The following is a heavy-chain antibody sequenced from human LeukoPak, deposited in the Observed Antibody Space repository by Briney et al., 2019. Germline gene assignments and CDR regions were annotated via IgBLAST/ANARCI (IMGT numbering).Heavy chain of an antibody. J-gene: IGHJ4*02. V-gene: IGHV4-31*03. CDR2: IYYSGST. Sequence: SETLSLTCTVSGGSISSGGYYWSWIRQHPGKGLEWIGYIYYSGSTYYNPSLKSRVTISVDTSKNQFSLKLSSVTAADTAVYYCARDRDSSGHYSGWGQGTLVSVSS. D-gene: IGHD3-22*01. CDR1: GGSISSGGYY. CDR3: ARDRDSSGHYSG.